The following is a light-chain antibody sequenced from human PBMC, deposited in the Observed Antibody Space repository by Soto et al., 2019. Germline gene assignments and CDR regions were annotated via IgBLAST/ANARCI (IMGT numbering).Light chain of an antibody. CDR2: KAS. CDR3: QQYNSYPIT. Sequence: DIQMTQSPSTLSASVGDRVTITCRASHSISSYLNWYQQKPGKAPKLLIYKASSLESGVPSRFSGSGSGTEFTLTISSLQPDDFATYYCQQYNSYPITFGQGTRLEIK. CDR1: HSISSY. V-gene: IGKV1-5*03. J-gene: IGKJ5*01.